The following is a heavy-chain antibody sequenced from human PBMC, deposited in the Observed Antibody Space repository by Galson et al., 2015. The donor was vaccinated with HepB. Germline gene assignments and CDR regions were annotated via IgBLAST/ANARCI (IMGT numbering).Heavy chain of an antibody. Sequence: SLRLSCAASGFTFSSYGMHWVRQAPGKGLEWVAVISYDGSNKYYADSVKGRFTISRDNSKNTLYLQMNSLRAEDTAVYYCAKGRRVQGVIINPPSWFDPWGQGTLVTVSS. CDR3: AKGRRVQGVIINPPSWFDP. CDR2: ISYDGSNK. V-gene: IGHV3-30*18. J-gene: IGHJ5*02. CDR1: GFTFSSYG. D-gene: IGHD3-10*01.